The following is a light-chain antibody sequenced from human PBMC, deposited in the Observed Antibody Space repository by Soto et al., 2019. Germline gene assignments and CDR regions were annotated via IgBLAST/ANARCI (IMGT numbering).Light chain of an antibody. V-gene: IGKV3-15*01. J-gene: IGKJ2*01. CDR1: QTISSN. CDR2: GAS. CDR3: QQYHNWPPQYT. Sequence: EIVMTQSPATLSVSPGDSATLSCRASQTISSNLAWYQQRPGQAPRLLIHGASTRATGVPARFSGSGSGTEFTLTISRLQSEDFAVYYCQQYHNWPPQYTFGQGTKLQIK.